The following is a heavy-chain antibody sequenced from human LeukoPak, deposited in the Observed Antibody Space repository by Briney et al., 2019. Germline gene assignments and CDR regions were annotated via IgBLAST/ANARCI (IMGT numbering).Heavy chain of an antibody. D-gene: IGHD6-13*01. CDR2: MSGSADNT. V-gene: IGHV3-23*01. J-gene: IGHJ4*02. Sequence: PGGSLRLSCAASGFAFSNYAMNWVRQTPGKGLEWVSGMSGSADNTYYADSVKGRFTISRDNSNNTLFLQMNSLRPEDTAIYYCAKSRAISIAAAGNYWGQGTLVT. CDR1: GFAFSNYA. CDR3: AKSRAISIAAAGNY.